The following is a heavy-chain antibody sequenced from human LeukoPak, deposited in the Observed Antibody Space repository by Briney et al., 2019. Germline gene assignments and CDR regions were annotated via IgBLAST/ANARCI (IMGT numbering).Heavy chain of an antibody. CDR2: IYYNGNT. J-gene: IGHJ6*02. CDR3: ARALILGGYYYYGMDV. D-gene: IGHD3-16*01. V-gene: IGHV4-61*01. CDR1: GGSVNSGSYY. Sequence: SETLSLTCTVSGGSVNSGSYYWSWIRQPPGKGLEWIGYIYYNGNTNHNPSLKSRVTISVDTSKNQFSLKLSSVTAADTAVYYCARALILGGYYYYGMDVWGQGTTVTVSS.